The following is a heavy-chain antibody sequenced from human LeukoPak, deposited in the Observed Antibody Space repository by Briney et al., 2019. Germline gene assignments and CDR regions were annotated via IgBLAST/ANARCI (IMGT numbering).Heavy chain of an antibody. CDR1: GFTFSTYW. CDR3: ARWGVHGQPVHYYNYYMDV. V-gene: IGHV3-7*01. J-gene: IGHJ6*03. D-gene: IGHD6-6*01. Sequence: GGSLRLSCAASGFTFSTYWMSWVRQAPGKGLEWVANIKQDGNEKYYVDSVRGRFTISRDNAKNSLYLQMSSLRAEDTAVYYCARWGVHGQPVHYYNYYMDVWGKGTTVTVSS. CDR2: IKQDGNEK.